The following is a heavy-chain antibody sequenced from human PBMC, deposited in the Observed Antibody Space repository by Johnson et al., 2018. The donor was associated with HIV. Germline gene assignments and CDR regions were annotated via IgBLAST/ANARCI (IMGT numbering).Heavy chain of an antibody. Sequence: VQLVESGGDWVQRGGSLKLSCAASGFTFSNYDIHWVRQATGKGLEWVSTMGTAGDTYYAVSVKGRFTISRDNSKNTMFLQMNSLRLEDTAVYYCTRTLGYDSSGYHDAFDIWGQGTLVTVSS. CDR2: MGTAGDT. CDR1: GFTFSNYD. D-gene: IGHD3-22*01. CDR3: TRTLGYDSSGYHDAFDI. J-gene: IGHJ3*02. V-gene: IGHV3-13*01.